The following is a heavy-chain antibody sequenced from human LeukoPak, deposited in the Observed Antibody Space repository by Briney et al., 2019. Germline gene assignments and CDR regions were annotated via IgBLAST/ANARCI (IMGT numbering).Heavy chain of an antibody. Sequence: GGSLRLSCAASGFTVSSNYMSWVRQAPGKGLECVSAISGSGGSTYSADSLKGRFTISRDNSKNTLYLQIDSLRADDTAVFYCARGGLGSAFDNWGQGTLVTVSS. CDR2: ISGSGGST. D-gene: IGHD6-19*01. CDR1: GFTVSSNY. V-gene: IGHV3-23*01. J-gene: IGHJ4*02. CDR3: ARGGLGSAFDN.